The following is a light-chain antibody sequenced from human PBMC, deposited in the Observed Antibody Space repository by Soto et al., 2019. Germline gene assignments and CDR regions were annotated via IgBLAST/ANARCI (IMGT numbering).Light chain of an antibody. V-gene: IGKV3-11*01. Sequence: VLTQSPGTLSLSPGEGATLSCRASQRVASDLAWYLHKPGQAPRLLISDASNRATGIPARFSGSGSETDFTLTISSLEPEDSAVYYCQQRSNWPSLTFGGGTKVDIK. CDR1: QRVASD. J-gene: IGKJ4*01. CDR2: DAS. CDR3: QQRSNWPSLT.